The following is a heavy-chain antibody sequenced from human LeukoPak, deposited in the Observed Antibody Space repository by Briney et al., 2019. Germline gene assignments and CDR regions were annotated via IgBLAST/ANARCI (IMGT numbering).Heavy chain of an antibody. V-gene: IGHV3-23*01. D-gene: IGHD3-22*01. CDR2: ISDSGGRT. Sequence: GGSLRLSCAVSGITLSNYAMSWVRQAPGKGLEWVAGISDSGGRTNYADSVKGRFTISRDNPKNTLYLQMNSLRAEDTAVYFCAKRGVVIRVILVGFHKEAYYFDSWGQGALVTVSS. CDR1: GITLSNYA. CDR3: AKRGVVIRVILVGFHKEAYYFDS. J-gene: IGHJ4*02.